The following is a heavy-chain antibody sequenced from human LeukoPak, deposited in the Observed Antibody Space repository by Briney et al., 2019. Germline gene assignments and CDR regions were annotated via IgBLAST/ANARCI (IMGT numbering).Heavy chain of an antibody. V-gene: IGHV3-23*01. CDR2: ISGSGGST. CDR3: AKPYCSSTSCYQFAEYLQH. J-gene: IGHJ1*01. D-gene: IGHD2-2*01. CDR1: GFTFSSYA. Sequence: GGSLRLSCAASGFTFSSYAMSWVRQAPGKGLEWVSAISGSGGSTYYADSVKGRLTISRDNSKNTLYLQMNSLRAEDTAVYYCAKPYCSSTSCYQFAEYLQHWGQGTLVTVSS.